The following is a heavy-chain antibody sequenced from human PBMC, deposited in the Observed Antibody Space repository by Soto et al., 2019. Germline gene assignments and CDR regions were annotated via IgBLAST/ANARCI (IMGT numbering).Heavy chain of an antibody. J-gene: IGHJ6*02. CDR3: ARGGKVVRGVSYYYGMDV. CDR2: IYTSGST. Sequence: PSETLSLTCTVSGGSISSYYWSWIRQPAGKGLEWIWRIYTSGSTNYNPSLKSRVTMSVDTSKNQFSLKLSSVTAADTAVYYCARGGKVVRGVSYYYGMDVWGQGTTVTVSS. CDR1: GGSISSYY. V-gene: IGHV4-4*07. D-gene: IGHD3-10*01.